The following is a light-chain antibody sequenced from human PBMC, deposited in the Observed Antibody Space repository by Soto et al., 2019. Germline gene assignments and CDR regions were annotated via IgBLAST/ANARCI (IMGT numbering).Light chain of an antibody. CDR1: HDISTF. V-gene: IGKV1-5*01. CDR2: DAS. J-gene: IGKJ1*01. Sequence: DIQLTQSPSLLSASIGDRVTITCRASHDISTFLAWYQQKPGEAPKLLIYDASALPRGVPSRFSGSGSGTKFTLTIASLQPDDFATYYCKQYETFSGTFGPGTKVDIK. CDR3: KQYETFSGT.